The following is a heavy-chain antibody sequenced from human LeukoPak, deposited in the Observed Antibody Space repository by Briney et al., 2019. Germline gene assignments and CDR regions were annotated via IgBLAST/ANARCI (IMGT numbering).Heavy chain of an antibody. Sequence: GGSLRLSCAAWGFNFRIYWMRCVRQAPGKGLVWVSSIYSDGSSTSYADSVKGRFTISRDTAKNTLYLQMNSLRDEGTAVYYCVKGRSIDRGTNCYGTDVWGQGTTVTVSS. V-gene: IGHV3-74*01. J-gene: IGHJ6*02. CDR1: GFNFRIYW. D-gene: IGHD3-10*01. CDR2: IYSDGSST. CDR3: VKGRSIDRGTNCYGTDV.